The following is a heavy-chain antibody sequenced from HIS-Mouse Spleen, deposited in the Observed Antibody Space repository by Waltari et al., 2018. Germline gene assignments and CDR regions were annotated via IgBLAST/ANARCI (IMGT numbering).Heavy chain of an antibody. D-gene: IGHD3-22*01. V-gene: IGHV3-74*01. J-gene: IGHJ4*02. Sequence: EVQLVESGGGLVQPGGSLRLSCAASGFTFSSYWMHWVRKAPGKGLVWVSRINSDGSSTSYADSVKGRFTISRDNAKNTLYLQMNSLRAEDTAVYYCARGTQYYYDSSGSFDYWGQGTLVTVSS. CDR2: INSDGSST. CDR3: ARGTQYYYDSSGSFDY. CDR1: GFTFSSYW.